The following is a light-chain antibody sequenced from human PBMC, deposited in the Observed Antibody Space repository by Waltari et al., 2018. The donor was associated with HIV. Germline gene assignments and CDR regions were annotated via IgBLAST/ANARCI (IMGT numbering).Light chain of an antibody. CDR1: EEINEF. CDR2: AAS. CDR3: QQLKTYPPDT. J-gene: IGKJ2*01. V-gene: IGKV1-9*01. Sequence: DIKLTQSPSFLSASIGHRVTITCRASEEINEFLAWHQQKPGVAPKLLIYAASTLEVEVPSRFSGSGSGTDFTLTISSLQPEDCATYFCQQLKTYPPDTFGPGTKLEI.